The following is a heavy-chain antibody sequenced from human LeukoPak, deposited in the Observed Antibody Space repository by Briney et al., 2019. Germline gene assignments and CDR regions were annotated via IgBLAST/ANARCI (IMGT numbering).Heavy chain of an antibody. D-gene: IGHD3-9*01. Sequence: GGSLRLSCAASGFTFSSYAMSWVRQAPGKGLEWVSAISGSGGSTYYADSVKGRFTISRDNSKNTLYLQMNSLRAEDTAVYYCAKVAALYYDILTGYYYYYYYMDVWGKGTTVTVYS. CDR2: ISGSGGST. CDR3: AKVAALYYDILTGYYYYYYYMDV. V-gene: IGHV3-23*01. CDR1: GFTFSSYA. J-gene: IGHJ6*03.